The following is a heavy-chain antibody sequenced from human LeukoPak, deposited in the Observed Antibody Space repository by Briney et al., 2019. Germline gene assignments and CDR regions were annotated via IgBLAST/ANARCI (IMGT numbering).Heavy chain of an antibody. Sequence: SETLSLTCTVSGGSISSGDYYWSWIRQPPGTGLEWIGYIYYSGSTYYNPSLKSRVTISVDTSKNQFSLKLSSVTAADTAVYYCAGAVQGVGWFDPWGQGTLVTVSS. J-gene: IGHJ5*02. D-gene: IGHD3-10*01. CDR2: IYYSGST. CDR1: GGSISSGDYY. CDR3: AGAVQGVGWFDP. V-gene: IGHV4-30-4*01.